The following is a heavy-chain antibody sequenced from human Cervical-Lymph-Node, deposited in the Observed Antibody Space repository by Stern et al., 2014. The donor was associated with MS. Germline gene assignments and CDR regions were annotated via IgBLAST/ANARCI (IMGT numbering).Heavy chain of an antibody. CDR2: IYYSGRT. CDR3: ARQQYSSGLGY. Sequence: QVQLQESGPGLVKPSETLSLTCTVSGGSISSSSYYWGWIRQPPGKGLEWIGGIYYSGRTYYNPSLKRRVTISVDTPKNQFSLKLTSVTAADTAVYYCARQQYSSGLGYWGQGTLVTVSS. J-gene: IGHJ4*02. D-gene: IGHD6-19*01. CDR1: GGSISSSSYY. V-gene: IGHV4-39*01.